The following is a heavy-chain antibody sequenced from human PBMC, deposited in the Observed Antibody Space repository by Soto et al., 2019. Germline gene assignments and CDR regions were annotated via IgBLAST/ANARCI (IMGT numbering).Heavy chain of an antibody. CDR2: IYYSGST. D-gene: IGHD4-4*01. CDR1: GGSISSSSYY. V-gene: IGHV4-39*01. J-gene: IGHJ6*02. Sequence: SETLSLTCTVSGGSISSSSYYWGGIRQPPGKGLEWIGSIYYSGSTYYNPSLKSRVTISVDTSKNQFPLKLSSVTAADTAVYYCASLTTVTKKYYYYYGMDVWGQGTTVTASS. CDR3: ASLTTVTKKYYYYYGMDV.